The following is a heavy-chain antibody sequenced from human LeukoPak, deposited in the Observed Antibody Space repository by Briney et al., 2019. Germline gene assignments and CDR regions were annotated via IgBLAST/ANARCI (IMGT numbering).Heavy chain of an antibody. CDR3: ASGGHLRYGDTQNWFDP. J-gene: IGHJ5*02. V-gene: IGHV1-46*04. Sequence: GASVNVSCKPSGGTFSSYAISGVRQAPGQGRERMALINPSGGNPRYAQKLQGRVTMTRDTSTTTVYMELSSLRSEDTAVYCCASGGHLRYGDTQNWFDPWGQGTLVTVSS. CDR2: INPSGGNP. D-gene: IGHD4-17*01. CDR1: GGTFSSYA.